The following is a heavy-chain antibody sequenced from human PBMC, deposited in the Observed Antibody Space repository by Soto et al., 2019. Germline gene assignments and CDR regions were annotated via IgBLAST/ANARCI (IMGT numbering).Heavy chain of an antibody. D-gene: IGHD6-13*01. V-gene: IGHV4-31*03. CDR3: ARVPGVLVRYFDY. J-gene: IGHJ4*02. CDR2: IYNSGST. Sequence: PSETLSLTCTISRLSISCGGYYWSCIRQHPGKGLEWVGYIYNSGSTSYHPSLKSRVTISVDTSKNQFPLKLSSVTAADTAVYYCARVPGVLVRYFDYWGQGTLVTVSS. CDR1: RLSISCGGYY.